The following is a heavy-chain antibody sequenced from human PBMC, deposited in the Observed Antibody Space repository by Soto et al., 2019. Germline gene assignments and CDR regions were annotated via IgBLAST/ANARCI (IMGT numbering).Heavy chain of an antibody. Sequence: APVEGSCKASCYTFSSYGISWVRQAPGQGLEWMGWISAYNGNTNYAQKLQGRVTMTTDTSTSTAYMELRSLRSDDTAVYYCASPYCSGGSCYFLDYWGQGSLVTVSS. CDR2: ISAYNGNT. V-gene: IGHV1-18*01. J-gene: IGHJ4*02. CDR3: ASPYCSGGSCYFLDY. CDR1: CYTFSSYG. D-gene: IGHD2-15*01.